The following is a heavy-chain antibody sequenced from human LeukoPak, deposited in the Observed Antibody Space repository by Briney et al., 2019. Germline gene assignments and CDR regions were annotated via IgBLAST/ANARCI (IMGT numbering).Heavy chain of an antibody. J-gene: IGHJ4*02. CDR1: GYSFDDRW. V-gene: IGHV5-51*01. CDR2: IYPGDSET. CDR3: ARHSLAAVAATNFDY. D-gene: IGHD6-19*01. Sequence: GESLKISCKGSGYSFDDRWMAWVRQMPGKGLEWMGIIYPGDSETRYSPSFQGQVTMSADKSISTAYLQWGSLKASDTAMYYCARHSLAAVAATNFDYWGQGTLVTASS.